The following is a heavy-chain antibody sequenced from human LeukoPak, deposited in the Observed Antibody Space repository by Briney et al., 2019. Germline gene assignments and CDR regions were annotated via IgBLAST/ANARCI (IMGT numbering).Heavy chain of an antibody. CDR1: GYTFTSYG. D-gene: IGHD3-9*01. J-gene: IGHJ4*02. Sequence: GASVKVSCKASGYTFTSYGISWVRQAPGQGLEWMGWISAYNGNTNYAQKLQGRVTMATDTSTSTAYMELRSLRSDDTAVYYCARDHHPAGAFDIWGQGILVTVSS. V-gene: IGHV1-18*01. CDR2: ISAYNGNT. CDR3: ARDHHPAGAFDI.